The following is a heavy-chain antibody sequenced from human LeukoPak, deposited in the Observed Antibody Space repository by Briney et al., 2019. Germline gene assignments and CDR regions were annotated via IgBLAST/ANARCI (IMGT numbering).Heavy chain of an antibody. CDR2: ISVYNGNT. V-gene: IGHV1-18*01. Sequence: ASVKVSCKASGYTFTSYGISWVRQAPGQGLEWMGWISVYNGNTNFAQKFQGRVTLTTDTSTSTAYMELRSLRSDDTAVYYCARDLLEAALMFFDYWGQGTLVTVSS. D-gene: IGHD1-1*01. J-gene: IGHJ4*02. CDR3: ARDLLEAALMFFDY. CDR1: GYTFTSYG.